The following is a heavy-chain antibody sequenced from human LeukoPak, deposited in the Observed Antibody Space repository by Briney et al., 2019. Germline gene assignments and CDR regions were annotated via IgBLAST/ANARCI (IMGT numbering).Heavy chain of an antibody. CDR3: ARDRGPNLSLGALDP. J-gene: IGHJ5*02. V-gene: IGHV3-48*03. CDR2: ISSSGSTI. Sequence: GGSLRLSCAASGFTFSSYEMNWVRQAPGKGLEWVSYISSSGSTIYYADSVKGRFTISRDNAKNSLYLQMNSLRAEDTAVYYCARDRGPNLSLGALDPWGQGTLVTVSS. D-gene: IGHD3-16*01. CDR1: GFTFSSYE.